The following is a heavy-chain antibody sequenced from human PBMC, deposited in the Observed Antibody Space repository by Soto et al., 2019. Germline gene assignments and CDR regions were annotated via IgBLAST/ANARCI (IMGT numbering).Heavy chain of an antibody. CDR2: INAGNGNT. V-gene: IGHV1-3*01. CDR3: ARGSGVVVPAASHYYYYYGMDV. D-gene: IGHD2-2*01. Sequence: QVQLVQSGAEVKKPGASVKVSCKASGYTFISYAMHWVRQAPGQRLEWMGWINAGNGNTKYSQKFQGRVTITRDTSASTAYMELSSLRSEDTAVYYCARGSGVVVPAASHYYYYYGMDVWGQGTTVTVSS. J-gene: IGHJ6*02. CDR1: GYTFISYA.